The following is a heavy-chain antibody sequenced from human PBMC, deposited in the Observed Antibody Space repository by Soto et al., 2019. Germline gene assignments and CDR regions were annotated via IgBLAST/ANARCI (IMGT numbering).Heavy chain of an antibody. CDR2: IFYSGNT. Sequence: PSETLSLTCTDSGNSISTGAYYWSWLRHHPVKGLEWIGHIFYSGNTHYSPSLESRVTISVDTSKNQFSIKLTSVTVADTAVYYCAREGRSAAPQAGFDLWGQGTLVTVSS. J-gene: IGHJ4*02. CDR1: GNSISTGAYY. V-gene: IGHV4-31*03. CDR3: AREGRSAAPQAGFDL. D-gene: IGHD3-10*01.